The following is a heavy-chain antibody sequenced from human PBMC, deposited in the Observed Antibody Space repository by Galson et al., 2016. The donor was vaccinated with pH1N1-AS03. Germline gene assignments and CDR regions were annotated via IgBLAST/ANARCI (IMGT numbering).Heavy chain of an antibody. Sequence: CAASGFTFSRYWMHWVRQAPGKGLVWVSHINEDGSTTRYADSVKGRFTISRDNSESRLYLQMNSLGDDDTAVYYCARDVGGPDDYWGQGTLVTVSS. V-gene: IGHV3-74*01. CDR2: INEDGSTT. J-gene: IGHJ4*02. CDR3: ARDVGGPDDY. CDR1: GFTFSRYW. D-gene: IGHD4-23*01.